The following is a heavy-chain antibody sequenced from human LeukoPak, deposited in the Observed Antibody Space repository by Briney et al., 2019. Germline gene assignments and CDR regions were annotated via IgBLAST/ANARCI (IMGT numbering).Heavy chain of an antibody. CDR3: ARDLGDIVLEPPAVYFDL. V-gene: IGHV3-21*01. D-gene: IGHD2-8*02. Sequence: TGGSLRLSCAASGFTVSSNYMSWVRQAPGKGLEWVSSISSRSSYIFYADSMKGRFTISRDNAENSLYLQINSLRPDDTAVYYCARDLGDIVLEPPAVYFDLWGRGTLVTVSS. J-gene: IGHJ2*01. CDR2: ISSRSSYI. CDR1: GFTVSSNY.